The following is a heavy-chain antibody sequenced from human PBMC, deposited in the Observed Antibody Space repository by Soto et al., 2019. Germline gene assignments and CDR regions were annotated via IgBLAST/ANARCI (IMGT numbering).Heavy chain of an antibody. Sequence: QITLMESGPALVKPTQTLTLTCTFSGFSLNTSGVAVGWIRQPPGKALEWLALIYWNDEKRYSPSLNSRLTITKDTSKNEVVLTMTNMDPVDTATYYCAHRRRRQYDVSGYYYKTPRNWFDPWGPGTLVTVSS. D-gene: IGHD3-22*01. J-gene: IGHJ5*02. CDR3: AHRRRRQYDVSGYYYKTPRNWFDP. CDR2: IYWNDEK. CDR1: GFSLNTSGVA. V-gene: IGHV2-5*01.